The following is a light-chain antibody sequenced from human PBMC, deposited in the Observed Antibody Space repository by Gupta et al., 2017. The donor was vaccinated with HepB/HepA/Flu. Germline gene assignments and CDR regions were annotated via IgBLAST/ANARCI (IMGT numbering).Light chain of an antibody. V-gene: IGLV2-14*01. CDR3: SSFTSTGSLVV. CDR1: RVHVGVYYS. CDR2: DVR. J-gene: IGLJ2*01. Sequence: QSALTPPASVSGSPGPSITVSFTGSRVHVGVYYSVSWYRQHTGKAPQLLIYDVRNRHAGISNRFSGSKSANTASLTISGLQAEDEADYYCSSFTSTGSLVVFGGGTKLTVL.